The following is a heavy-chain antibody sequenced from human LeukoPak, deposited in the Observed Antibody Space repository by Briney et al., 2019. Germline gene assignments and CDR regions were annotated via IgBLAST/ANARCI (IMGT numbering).Heavy chain of an antibody. D-gene: IGHD3-9*01. J-gene: IGHJ1*01. Sequence: GRSLRLSCEGSGFTASGFGFSSFAMYWVRQAPGKGLEWVAVMSYDGSSEYYADSVKGRFTISRDNAKNSLYLQMNSLRAEDTAVYYCARDILTGSQSRFQHWGQGALVTVSS. CDR1: GFGFSSFA. V-gene: IGHV3-30*03. CDR2: MSYDGSSE. CDR3: ARDILTGSQSRFQH.